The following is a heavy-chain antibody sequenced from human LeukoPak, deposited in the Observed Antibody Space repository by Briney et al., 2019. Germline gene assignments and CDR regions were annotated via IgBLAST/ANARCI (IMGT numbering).Heavy chain of an antibody. V-gene: IGHV4-34*01. J-gene: IGHJ4*02. Sequence: PSETLSLTCAVYGGSFSGYYWSWIRQPPGKGLEWIGEINHSGSTNYNPSLKSRVTISVDTSKNQFSLKLSSVTAADTAVYYCARVRIAAAGIDYWGQGALVTVSS. CDR1: GGSFSGYY. D-gene: IGHD6-13*01. CDR3: ARVRIAAAGIDY. CDR2: INHSGST.